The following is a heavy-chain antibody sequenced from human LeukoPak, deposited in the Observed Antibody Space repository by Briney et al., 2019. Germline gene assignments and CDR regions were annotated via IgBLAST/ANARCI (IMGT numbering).Heavy chain of an antibody. D-gene: IGHD1-26*01. CDR1: GGSISSYY. J-gene: IGHJ4*02. CDR2: IYYSGST. Sequence: SQTLSLTCTVSGGSISSYYWSWIRQPPGKGLEWIGYIYYSGSTNYNPSLKSRVTISVDTSKNQFSLKLSSVTAADTAVYYCARSEARGATFDYWGQGTLVTVSS. CDR3: ARSEARGATFDY. V-gene: IGHV4-59*01.